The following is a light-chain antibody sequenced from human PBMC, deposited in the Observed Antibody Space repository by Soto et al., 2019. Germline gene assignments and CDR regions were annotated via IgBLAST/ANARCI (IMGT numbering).Light chain of an antibody. CDR2: KNN. CDR1: SSSIGRNT. V-gene: IGLV1-44*01. CDR3: ASWDDSLNGVV. Sequence: QLVLTQPPSASGTPGQRVTISCSGSSSSIGRNTVNWYQHLPGTAPKLLIYKNNKRPSGVPDRFSGSKSGTSASLAISGLQSEDEADYYCASWDDSLNGVVFGGGTKVTVL. J-gene: IGLJ2*01.